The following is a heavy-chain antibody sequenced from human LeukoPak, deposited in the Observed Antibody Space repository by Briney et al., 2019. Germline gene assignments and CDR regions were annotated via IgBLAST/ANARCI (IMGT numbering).Heavy chain of an antibody. D-gene: IGHD2-2*01. J-gene: IGHJ4*02. CDR3: ANVAEYCSSTSCYLFDY. V-gene: IGHV3-23*01. CDR2: ISGSGGST. Sequence: PGGSLRLSCAASGFTFSSYAMSWVRQAPGKGLEWVSAISGSGGSTYYADSVKGRFTISRDNSKNTLYLQMNSLRAEDTAVYYCANVAEYCSSTSCYLFDYWGQETLVTVSS. CDR1: GFTFSSYA.